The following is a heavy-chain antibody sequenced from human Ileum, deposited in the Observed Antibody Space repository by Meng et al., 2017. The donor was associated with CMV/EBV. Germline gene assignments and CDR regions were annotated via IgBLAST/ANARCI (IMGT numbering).Heavy chain of an antibody. CDR1: GFTFDDYS. V-gene: IGHV3-43*01. CDR2: INWDGTNT. J-gene: IGHJ4*02. CDR3: ARDGH. Sequence: VGSGGLVLQPGVSLRLLCGASGFTFDDYSMHWVRQRPGKGLEWISIINWDGTNTDYADSVRGRFTISRDNSRNSLYLEMNSLRTEDTAFYFCARDGHWGQGTLVTVSS.